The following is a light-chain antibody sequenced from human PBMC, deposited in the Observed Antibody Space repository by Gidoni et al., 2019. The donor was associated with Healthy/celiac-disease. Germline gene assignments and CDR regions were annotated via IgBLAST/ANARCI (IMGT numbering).Light chain of an antibody. J-gene: IGKJ2*01. V-gene: IGKV4-1*01. CDR2: WAS. CDR3: QQYYSTPLYT. Sequence: DIVMTQSPDSLAVSLGESATIKCKSSQSVLYSSNNKNYLAWYQQKPGQPPKLLIYWASTRESGVPDRFSGSGSGTDFTLTISSLQAEYVAVYYCQQYYSTPLYTFGQGTKLEIK. CDR1: QSVLYSSNNKNY.